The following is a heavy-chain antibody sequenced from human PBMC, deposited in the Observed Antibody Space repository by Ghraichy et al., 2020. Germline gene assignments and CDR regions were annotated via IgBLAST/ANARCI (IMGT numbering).Heavy chain of an antibody. J-gene: IGHJ6*02. V-gene: IGHV3-11*05. CDR1: GFTFSDYY. D-gene: IGHD2-15*01. CDR3: ARGLGPGACSGGSCYPVAYYYYGMDV. CDR2: ISSSSSYT. Sequence: GGSLRLSCAASGFTFSDYYMSWIRQAPGKGLEWVSYISSSSSYTNYADSVKGRFTISRDNAKNSLYLQMNTLGAEDTAVYYCARGLGPGACSGGSCYPVAYYYYGMDVWGQGTTVTVSS.